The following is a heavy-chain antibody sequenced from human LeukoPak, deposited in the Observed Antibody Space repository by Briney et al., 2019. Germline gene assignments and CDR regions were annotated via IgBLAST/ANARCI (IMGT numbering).Heavy chain of an antibody. V-gene: IGHV3-74*01. CDR3: ARGDFWSGYLVYYFDY. D-gene: IGHD3-3*01. Sequence: GGSLRLSCAASGFTFSSYWMHWVRQAPGKGLVWVARINSDGSSTSYADSVKGRFTISRDNAKNTLYLQMNSLRAEDTAVYYCARGDFWSGYLVYYFDYWGQGTLLTVSS. CDR2: INSDGSST. CDR1: GFTFSSYW. J-gene: IGHJ4*02.